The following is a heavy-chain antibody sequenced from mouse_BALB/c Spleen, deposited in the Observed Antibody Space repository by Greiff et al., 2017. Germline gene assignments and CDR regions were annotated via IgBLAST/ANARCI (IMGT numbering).Heavy chain of an antibody. CDR3: ARGGGYVGD. J-gene: IGHJ2*01. Sequence: DVKLVESGGGLVQPGGSLKLSCAASGFTFSSYGMSWVRQTPDKRLELVATINSNGGSAYYPDSVKGRFTISRDNAKNTLYLQMSSLKSEDTAMYYCARGGGYVGDWGQGTTLTVSS. V-gene: IGHV5-6-3*01. CDR2: INSNGGSA. D-gene: IGHD1-2*01. CDR1: GFTFSSYG.